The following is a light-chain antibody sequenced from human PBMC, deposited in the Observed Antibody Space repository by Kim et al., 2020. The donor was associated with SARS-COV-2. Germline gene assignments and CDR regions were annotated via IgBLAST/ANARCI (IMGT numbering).Light chain of an antibody. CDR2: SNN. J-gene: IGLJ2*01. Sequence: QSVLTQPHSASGTPGQRVTISCSGSSSNIGSNTVNWYQQLRGTAPKLLIYSNNQRPSGVPDRFSGSKSGTSASLAISGLQSEDEADYYCAAWDDSLNGPVFGGGTQLTVL. CDR1: SSNIGSNT. CDR3: AAWDDSLNGPV. V-gene: IGLV1-44*01.